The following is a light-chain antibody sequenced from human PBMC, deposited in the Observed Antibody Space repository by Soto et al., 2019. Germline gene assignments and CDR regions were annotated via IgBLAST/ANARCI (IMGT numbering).Light chain of an antibody. V-gene: IGLV2-14*01. CDR2: EVS. CDR3: TSYTSSSTLA. Sequence: QSALTQPASVSGSPGQSITISCTGTSSDVGGYNYVSWYQQHPGKAPKLMIYEVSNRPSGVSNRFSGSKSGTTASLTISGLQDEDEADYYCTSYTSSSTLAFGGGTKLTVL. J-gene: IGLJ2*01. CDR1: SSDVGGYNY.